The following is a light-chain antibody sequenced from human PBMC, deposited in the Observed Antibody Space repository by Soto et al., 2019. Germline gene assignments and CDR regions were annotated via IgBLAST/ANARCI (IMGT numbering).Light chain of an antibody. Sequence: QSVLAQPPSASGTPGQRVTISCSGSNFNIGSHTVNWYQQLPGTAPRLLIYSNNQRPSGVPDRFSGSKSGTSASLAISGLQSEDEAHYYCAAWDDSLKGWVFAGGTKLTVL. CDR1: NFNIGSHT. CDR2: SNN. CDR3: AAWDDSLKGWV. J-gene: IGLJ3*02. V-gene: IGLV1-44*01.